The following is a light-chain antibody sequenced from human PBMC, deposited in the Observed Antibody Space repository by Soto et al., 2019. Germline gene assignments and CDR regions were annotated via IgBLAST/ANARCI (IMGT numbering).Light chain of an antibody. CDR1: QTVGRSY. J-gene: IGKJ1*01. V-gene: IGKV3-20*01. Sequence: EIVLTQSPGIMYLSPGERATLFCRASQTVGRSYLAWFQQKPGQAPRLLIFGTSTRATGVPDRFSGDGSGPAFTLTISSLDPEDFGVYYCQQYHSSPPWTFGQGTRVEVK. CDR2: GTS. CDR3: QQYHSSPPWT.